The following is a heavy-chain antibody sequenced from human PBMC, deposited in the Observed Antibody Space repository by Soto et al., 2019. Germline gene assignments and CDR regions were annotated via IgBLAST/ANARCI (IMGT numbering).Heavy chain of an antibody. D-gene: IGHD6-19*01. V-gene: IGHV3-23*01. CDR2: ISGSGGST. Sequence: PGGSLRLSCAASGFSFSSYAMSWVRQAPGKGLEWVSAISGSGGSTYYADSVKGRFTISRDNSKNTLYLQMNSLRAEDTAVYYCAKDERSSGWYDYWGQGTLVTVSS. J-gene: IGHJ4*02. CDR3: AKDERSSGWYDY. CDR1: GFSFSSYA.